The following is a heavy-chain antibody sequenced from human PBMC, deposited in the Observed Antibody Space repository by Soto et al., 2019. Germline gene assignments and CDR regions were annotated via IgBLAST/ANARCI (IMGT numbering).Heavy chain of an antibody. D-gene: IGHD4-17*01. Sequence: SETLSLTCTVSGGSISTNYWSWIRQPPGKGLEWIGFVYYTGSTNYNPSLKSRVTISVDTSKNQFSLKLGSVTAADTAVYYCARVTRYGDTGGLDPWGQGILVTVSS. CDR2: VYYTGST. CDR1: GGSISTNY. J-gene: IGHJ5*02. V-gene: IGHV4-59*01. CDR3: ARVTRYGDTGGLDP.